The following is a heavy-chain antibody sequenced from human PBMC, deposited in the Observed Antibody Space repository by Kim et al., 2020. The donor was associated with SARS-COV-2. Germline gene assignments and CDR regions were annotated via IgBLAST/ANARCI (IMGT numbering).Heavy chain of an antibody. CDR2: GST. CDR3: AREKYYFDY. Sequence: GSTNYNPSLKSRVTISVDTSKNQFSLKLSSVTAADTAVYYCAREKYYFDYWGQGTLVTVSS. V-gene: IGHV4-34*01. J-gene: IGHJ4*02.